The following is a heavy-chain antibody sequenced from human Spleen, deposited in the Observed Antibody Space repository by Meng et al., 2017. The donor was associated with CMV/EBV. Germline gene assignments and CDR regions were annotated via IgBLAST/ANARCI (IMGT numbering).Heavy chain of an antibody. J-gene: IGHJ5*02. CDR1: LTFSSYG. CDR3: ARDGVAGFWSGGNWFDP. Sequence: LTFSSYGMHWDSQAPGKGMEWVAVISYDGSNKYYADSVKGRFTISRDNSKNTLYLQMNSLRAEDTAVYYCARDGVAGFWSGGNWFDPWGQGTLVTVSS. V-gene: IGHV3-30-3*01. CDR2: ISYDGSNK. D-gene: IGHD3-3*01.